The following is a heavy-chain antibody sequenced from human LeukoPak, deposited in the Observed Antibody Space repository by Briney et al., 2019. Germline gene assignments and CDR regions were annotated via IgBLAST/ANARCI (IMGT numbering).Heavy chain of an antibody. V-gene: IGHV3-30*04. Sequence: GRSLRLSCAASGFTFSIYAMHWVRQAPGKGLEWEAVISYDVSNKYYADSVKGRFTISRDNSKNTLYLQMNSLRAEDTAVYYCASSSGFGELFTRFDYWGQGTLVTVSS. D-gene: IGHD3-10*01. J-gene: IGHJ4*02. CDR3: ASSSGFGELFTRFDY. CDR2: ISYDVSNK. CDR1: GFTFSIYA.